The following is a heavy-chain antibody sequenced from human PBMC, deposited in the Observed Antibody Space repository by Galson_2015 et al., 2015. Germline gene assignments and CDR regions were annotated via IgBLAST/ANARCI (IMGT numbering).Heavy chain of an antibody. V-gene: IGHV3-49*04. CDR1: GFNFGDHA. CDR3: ANCPMITVGGVTVNYYYYYMDV. CDR2: IRSKAYGGTT. Sequence: SLRLSCAASGFNFGDHAVSWVRQAPGKGLEWVGFIRSKAYGGTTEYAASVKGRFTISRDDSKSIAYLQMNSLKIEDTAVYYCANCPMITVGGVTVNYYYYYMDVWGKGTTVTVSS. J-gene: IGHJ6*03. D-gene: IGHD3-16*02.